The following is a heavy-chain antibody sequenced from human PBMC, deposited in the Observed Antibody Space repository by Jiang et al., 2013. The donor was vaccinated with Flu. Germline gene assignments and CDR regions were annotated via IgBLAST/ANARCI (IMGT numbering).Heavy chain of an antibody. CDR3: ARDRRDILTGSRLDY. CDR2: ISAYNGHT. CDR1: GYTFASYG. D-gene: IGHD3-9*01. V-gene: IGHV1-18*01. J-gene: IGHJ4*02. Sequence: SGAEVKKPGASVKVSCKASGYTFASYGISWVRQAPGLGLEWMGWISAYNGHTNYAQKLQGRVTMTTDTSTTTAYMELRSLRSDDTAVYYCARDRRDILTGSRLDYWGQGTLVTVSS.